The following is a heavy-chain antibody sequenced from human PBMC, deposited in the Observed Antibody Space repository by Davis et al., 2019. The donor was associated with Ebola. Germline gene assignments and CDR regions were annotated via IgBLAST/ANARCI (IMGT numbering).Heavy chain of an antibody. D-gene: IGHD2-15*01. CDR2: INHSGST. Sequence: MPSETLSLTCAVYGGSFSGYYWSWIRQPPGKGLEWIGEINHSGSTNYNPSLKSRVTISVDTSKNQFSLKLSSVTAADTAVYYCARIPGYCSGGSCFYYYGMDVWGQGTTVTVSS. J-gene: IGHJ6*02. V-gene: IGHV4-34*01. CDR3: ARIPGYCSGGSCFYYYGMDV. CDR1: GGSFSGYY.